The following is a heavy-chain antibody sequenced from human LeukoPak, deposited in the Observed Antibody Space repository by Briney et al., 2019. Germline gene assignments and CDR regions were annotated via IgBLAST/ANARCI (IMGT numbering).Heavy chain of an antibody. J-gene: IGHJ6*02. CDR1: GYTFTSYD. Sequence: ASVKVSCKASGYTFTSYDINWVRQATGQGLEWMGWMNPNSGNTGYAQKFQGRVTMTRNTSISTAYMELSSLRSEDTAVYYCARGGQWEPYYYGTDVWGQGTTVTVSS. D-gene: IGHD1-26*01. CDR3: ARGGQWEPYYYGTDV. V-gene: IGHV1-8*01. CDR2: MNPNSGNT.